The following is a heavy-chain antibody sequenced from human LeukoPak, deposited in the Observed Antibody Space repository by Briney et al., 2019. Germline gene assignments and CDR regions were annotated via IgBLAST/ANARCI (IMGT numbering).Heavy chain of an antibody. V-gene: IGHV3-20*04. CDR1: GFTVSANY. Sequence: GGSLRLSCAASGFTVSANYITWVRQAPGKGLEWVSGINWNGGSTGYADSVKGRFTISRDNAKNSLYLQMNSLRAEDTALYYRARLQVYCSSTSCRYYYMDVWGKGTTVTVSS. CDR3: ARLQVYCSSTSCRYYYMDV. J-gene: IGHJ6*03. CDR2: INWNGGST. D-gene: IGHD2-2*01.